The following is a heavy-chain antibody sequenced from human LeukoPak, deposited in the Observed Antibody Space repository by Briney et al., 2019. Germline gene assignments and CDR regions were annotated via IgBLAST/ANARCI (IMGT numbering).Heavy chain of an antibody. J-gene: IGHJ6*03. Sequence: SETLSLTCSVSGGSIISSNYYWGWIRQPPGKGLEWIGNIYHSGSTYYNPSLKSRVTISLDTSKNQFSLKLSSVTAADTAVYYCARGRGYSGYFGYYYMDVWGKGTTVTISS. V-gene: IGHV4-39*07. CDR1: GGSIISSNYY. CDR3: ARGRGYSGYFGYYYMDV. CDR2: IYHSGST. D-gene: IGHD5-12*01.